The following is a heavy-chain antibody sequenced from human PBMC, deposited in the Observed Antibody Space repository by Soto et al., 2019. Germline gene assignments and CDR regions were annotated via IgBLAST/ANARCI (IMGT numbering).Heavy chain of an antibody. CDR1: GGSISSGGYY. CDR2: IYYSGST. Sequence: QVQLQESGPGLVKPSQTLSLTCTVSGGSISSGGYYWSWIRQHPGKGLEWIGYIYYSGSTYYNPSLKSRVTISVDTSKNQFSLKLSSVTAADTAVYYCARDGSQPRYNWNYEGWYFDLWGRGTLVTVSS. CDR3: ARDGSQPRYNWNYEGWYFDL. D-gene: IGHD1-7*01. J-gene: IGHJ2*01. V-gene: IGHV4-31*03.